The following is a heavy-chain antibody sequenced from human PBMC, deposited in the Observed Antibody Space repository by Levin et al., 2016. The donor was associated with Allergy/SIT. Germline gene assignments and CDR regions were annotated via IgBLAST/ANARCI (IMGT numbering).Heavy chain of an antibody. D-gene: IGHD6-19*01. V-gene: IGHV4-39*01. Sequence: SETLSLTCTVSDASITSSGYYWGWIRQPPGKGLEWIGTVWYNGDTFHNPSIQSRVTISVDTSKRQFSLNLNSVTAADTAVYYCARQVYSSGWYDDYWGQGTLVTVSS. CDR3: ARQVYSSGWYDDY. J-gene: IGHJ4*02. CDR2: VWYNGDT. CDR1: DASITSSGYY.